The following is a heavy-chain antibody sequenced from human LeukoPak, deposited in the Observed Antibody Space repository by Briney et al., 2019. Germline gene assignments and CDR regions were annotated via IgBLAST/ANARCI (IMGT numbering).Heavy chain of an antibody. CDR3: VPPKPSPPHDYMDV. V-gene: IGHV3-48*03. CDR1: GFTFSSYE. Sequence: GGSLRLSCAASGFTFSSYEMNWVRQAPGKGLEWVAYISEGGTSTYYTNSVKGRFTISRDNAKNSLYLQMNSLRAEDTALYYCVPPKPSPPHDYMDVWGKGTTVTVSS. J-gene: IGHJ6*03. CDR2: ISEGGTST.